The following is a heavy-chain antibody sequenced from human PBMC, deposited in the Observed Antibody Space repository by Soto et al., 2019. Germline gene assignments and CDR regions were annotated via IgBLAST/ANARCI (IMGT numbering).Heavy chain of an antibody. J-gene: IGHJ3*02. D-gene: IGHD6-13*01. V-gene: IGHV1-69*12. CDR1: GGTFSNHA. Sequence: QVHLVQSGAEVKKPGSSVMVSCKAPGGTFSNHAINWVRQAPGQGLEWMGRIIPIFTTTNYAQKFQGRVNMTAGESTTTAYMELSSLKHDDTAVYYCAREVAADGTFREDVFDIWGQGTLVTVSS. CDR2: IIPIFTTT. CDR3: AREVAADGTFREDVFDI.